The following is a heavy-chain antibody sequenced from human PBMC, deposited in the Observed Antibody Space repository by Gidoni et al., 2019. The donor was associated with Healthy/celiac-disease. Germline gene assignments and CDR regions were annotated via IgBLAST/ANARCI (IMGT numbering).Heavy chain of an antibody. Sequence: QITLKESGPTLVKPTQTLTLTCTFSGFSLSTSGVGVGWIRQPPGKALEWLALIYWNDDKRYSPSLKSRLTITKDTSKNQVVLTMTNMDPVDTATYYCARPDTDGRAALWYFDLWGRGTLVTVSS. V-gene: IGHV2-5*01. CDR2: IYWNDDK. J-gene: IGHJ2*01. CDR3: ARPDTDGRAALWYFDL. D-gene: IGHD3-10*02. CDR1: GFSLSTSGVG.